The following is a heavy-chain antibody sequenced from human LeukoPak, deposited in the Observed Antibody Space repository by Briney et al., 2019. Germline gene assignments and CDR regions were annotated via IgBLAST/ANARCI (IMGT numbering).Heavy chain of an antibody. Sequence: GVSLRLSCAVSGFTFSSYEMNWVRQAPGKGLEWVSYISSSGSTIYYADSVKGRFTISRDNAKNSLYLQMNSLRAEDTAVYYCARRLSSSWSHDYWGRGTLVTVSS. J-gene: IGHJ4*02. CDR2: ISSSGSTI. V-gene: IGHV3-48*03. CDR1: GFTFSSYE. CDR3: ARRLSSSWSHDY. D-gene: IGHD6-13*01.